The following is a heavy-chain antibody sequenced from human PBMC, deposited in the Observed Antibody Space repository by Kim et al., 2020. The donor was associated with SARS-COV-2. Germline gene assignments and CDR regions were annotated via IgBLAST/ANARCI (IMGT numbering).Heavy chain of an antibody. D-gene: IGHD6-19*01. V-gene: IGHV4-4*07. CDR2: IYSSGAT. Sequence: SETLSLTCSVSGDSIGSYYWNWIRQPAGKGLEYIGRIYSSGATNYNPSLKSRVSVSVDTSKNRSSLRLNSVTAADTAVYYCARGGIAVPGAAVTRYYSYNLDVWGQGTTVTVSS. J-gene: IGHJ6*02. CDR3: ARGGIAVPGAAVTRYYSYNLDV. CDR1: GDSIGSYY.